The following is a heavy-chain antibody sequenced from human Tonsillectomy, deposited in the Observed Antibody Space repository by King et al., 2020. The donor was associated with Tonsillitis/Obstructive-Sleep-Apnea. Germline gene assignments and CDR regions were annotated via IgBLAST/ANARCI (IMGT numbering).Heavy chain of an antibody. Sequence: HVQLQESGPGLVKPSETLSLTCTVSGGSISSYYWSWIRQPPGKGLAWIGYIYYSGSTNYNPSLKSRVTISVDTSKNQFSLKLSSVTAADTAVYYCARDSRRYDFWSGYYISGWFDPWGQGTLVTVSS. CDR1: GGSISSYY. J-gene: IGHJ5*02. CDR3: ARDSRRYDFWSGYYISGWFDP. V-gene: IGHV4-59*01. CDR2: IYYSGST. D-gene: IGHD3-3*01.